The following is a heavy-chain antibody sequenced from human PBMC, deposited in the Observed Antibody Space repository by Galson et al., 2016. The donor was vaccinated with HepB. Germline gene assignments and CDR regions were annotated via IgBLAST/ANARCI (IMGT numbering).Heavy chain of an antibody. CDR1: GFTFTNSA. CDR2: ISETGAST. CDR3: ARDAGGRYYYYYMDV. D-gene: IGHD2-15*01. J-gene: IGHJ6*03. V-gene: IGHV3-23*01. Sequence: SLRLSCAASGFTFTNSAMSWVRRAPGKGLEWVSAISETGASTYYADPVKGRFTISRDNSKNTMYLQMNSLRAEDTAVYFCARDAGGRYYYYYMDVWGKGTTVTVSS.